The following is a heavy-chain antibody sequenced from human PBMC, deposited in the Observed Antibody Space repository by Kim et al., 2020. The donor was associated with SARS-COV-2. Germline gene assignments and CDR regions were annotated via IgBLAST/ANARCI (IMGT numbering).Heavy chain of an antibody. CDR1: GYTFTSYG. V-gene: IGHV1-18*01. Sequence: ASVKVSCKASGYTFTSYGISWVRQAPGQGLEWMGWISAYNGNTNYAQKLQGRVTMTTDTSTSTAYMELRSLRSDDTAVYYCARDLGRIAYYYGMDVWGQGTAVTVSS. CDR3: ARDLGRIAYYYGMDV. J-gene: IGHJ6*02. D-gene: IGHD2-15*01. CDR2: ISAYNGNT.